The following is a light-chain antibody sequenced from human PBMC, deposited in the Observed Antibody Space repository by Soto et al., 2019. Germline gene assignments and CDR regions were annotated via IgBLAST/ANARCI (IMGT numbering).Light chain of an antibody. CDR3: QQRSNFLT. CDR1: QNVVTN. J-gene: IGKJ3*01. V-gene: IGKV3-15*01. Sequence: ETVVTQSPATLSASPGERATLSCRASQNVVTNVAWYQQKPGQAPRLLIHDTSTRATGVPDRFSGRGDGTEFALTISSLQSEDLAVYYCQQRSNFLTFGPGTKVDIK. CDR2: DTS.